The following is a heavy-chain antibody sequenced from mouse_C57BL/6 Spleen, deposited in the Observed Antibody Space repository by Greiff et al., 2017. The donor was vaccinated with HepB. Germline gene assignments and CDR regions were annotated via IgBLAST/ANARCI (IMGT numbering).Heavy chain of an antibody. J-gene: IGHJ4*01. Sequence: QVQLQQSGPELAKPGASVKISCKASGYAFSSSWMNWVKQRPGKGLEWIGRIYPGDGDTNYNGKFKGKATLTADKSSSTAYMQFSSLPSEDSAVYFCARDDPLHAMDYWGQGTSVTVSS. D-gene: IGHD2-3*01. CDR2: IYPGDGDT. CDR1: GYAFSSSW. V-gene: IGHV1-82*01. CDR3: ARDDPLHAMDY.